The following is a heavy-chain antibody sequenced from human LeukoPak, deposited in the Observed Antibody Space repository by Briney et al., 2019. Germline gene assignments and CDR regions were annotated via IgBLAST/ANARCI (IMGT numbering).Heavy chain of an antibody. CDR2: ISSSSRYI. V-gene: IGHV3-21*01. CDR1: GFTFSSYA. J-gene: IGHJ4*02. D-gene: IGHD4-17*01. Sequence: GGSLRLSCAASGFTFSSYAMTWVRQAPGKGLEWVSYISSSSRYIYYADSVKGRFTISRDNAKNSLYLQMNSLRAEDTAVYYCARDLDYGDYIDYWGQGTQVTVSS. CDR3: ARDLDYGDYIDY.